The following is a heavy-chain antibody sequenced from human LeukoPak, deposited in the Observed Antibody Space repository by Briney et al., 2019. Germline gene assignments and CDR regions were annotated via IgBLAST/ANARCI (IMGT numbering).Heavy chain of an antibody. CDR3: ARDTLLGAYSSRQAFDP. Sequence: GGSLRLSCVASGFSFSSYGMHWVRQAPGEGLEWVAMIWYDGRNEYYADSVKGRFTISRDNSKNTLYLQMNSLRAEDTAVYYCARDTLLGAYSSRQAFDPWGQGSLVTVSS. CDR1: GFSFSSYG. J-gene: IGHJ5*02. CDR2: IWYDGRNE. V-gene: IGHV3-33*01. D-gene: IGHD6-13*01.